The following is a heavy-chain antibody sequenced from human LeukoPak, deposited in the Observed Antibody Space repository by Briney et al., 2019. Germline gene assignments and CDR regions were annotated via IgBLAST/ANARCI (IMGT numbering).Heavy chain of an antibody. CDR1: GFTFSSYW. CDR2: IKQDGSEK. J-gene: IGHJ6*03. D-gene: IGHD5-12*01. Sequence: GGSLRLSCAASGFTFSSYWMSWVRQAPGKGLEWVANIKQDGSEKYYVDSVKGRFTISRDNAKNSLYLQMNSLRAEDAAVYYCARDEIVATTKANYYYYMDVWGKRTTVTISS. CDR3: ARDEIVATTKANYYYYMDV. V-gene: IGHV3-7*01.